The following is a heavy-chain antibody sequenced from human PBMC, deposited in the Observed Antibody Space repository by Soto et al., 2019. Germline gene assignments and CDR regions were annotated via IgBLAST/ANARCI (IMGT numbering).Heavy chain of an antibody. CDR1: GYTFTSYA. Sequence: ASVKVSCKASGYTFTSYAMHWVRQAPGQRLEWMGWINAGNGNTKYSQKFQGRVTITRDTSASTAYMELSSLRSEDTAVYYCARSHDENYYYYYYMDVWGIGTTVTVSS. CDR2: INAGNGNT. CDR3: ARSHDENYYYYYYMDV. J-gene: IGHJ6*03. V-gene: IGHV1-3*01.